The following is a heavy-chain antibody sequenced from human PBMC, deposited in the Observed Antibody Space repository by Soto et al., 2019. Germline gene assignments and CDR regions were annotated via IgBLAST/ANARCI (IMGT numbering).Heavy chain of an antibody. CDR3: ARASRLRYYDSSGYNFDY. J-gene: IGHJ4*02. CDR2: IIPILGTA. Sequence: SVKVSCKASGGTFSSYAISWVRQAPGQGLEWMGGIIPILGTANYAQKFQGRVTITADESTSTAYMELSSLRSEDTAVYYCARASRLRYYDSSGYNFDYWGQGTLVTVSS. D-gene: IGHD3-22*01. CDR1: GGTFSSYA. V-gene: IGHV1-69*13.